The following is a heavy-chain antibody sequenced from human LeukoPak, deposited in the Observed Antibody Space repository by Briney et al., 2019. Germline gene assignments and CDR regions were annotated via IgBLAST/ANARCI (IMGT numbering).Heavy chain of an antibody. CDR1: GFTFSNAW. J-gene: IGHJ3*02. CDR3: AKESDAFDI. CDR2: IRSDGSFT. V-gene: IGHV3-30*02. Sequence: GGSLRLSCAASGFTFSNAWMNWVRQAPGKGLDWVATIRSDGSFTYSADSVKGRFTISRDNSKNTLYLEMNSLRVEDTAMYFCAKESDAFDIWGQGTMVTVSS.